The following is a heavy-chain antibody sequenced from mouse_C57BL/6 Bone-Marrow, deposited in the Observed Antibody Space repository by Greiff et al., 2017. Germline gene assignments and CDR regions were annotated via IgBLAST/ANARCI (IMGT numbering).Heavy chain of an antibody. V-gene: IGHV5-4*03. CDR1: GFTFSSYA. CDR2: ISDGGSYT. CDR3: ASDGYFLFAD. Sequence: EVKLVESGGGLVKPGGSLKLSCAASGFTFSSYAMSWVRQTPEKRLEWVATISDGGSYTYYPDNVKGRFTIYRDNAKNNPDLQMSHLKVEDTAMYYCASDGYFLFADWGQGTLVTVSA. D-gene: IGHD2-3*01. J-gene: IGHJ3*01.